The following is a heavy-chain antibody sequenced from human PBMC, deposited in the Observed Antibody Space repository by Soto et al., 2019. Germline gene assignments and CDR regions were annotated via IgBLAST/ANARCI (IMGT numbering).Heavy chain of an antibody. CDR3: ARRYGDYFDF. J-gene: IGHJ4*02. Sequence: SDTLSLTCTVSGGSISSYYWSWIRQPPGRGLEWIGYIYYSGSTNYNPSLKSRVTISVDTSKNQFSLKLSSVTAADTAVYYCARRYGDYFDFWGQGTLVTVSS. CDR2: IYYSGST. V-gene: IGHV4-59*08. D-gene: IGHD4-17*01. CDR1: GGSISSYY.